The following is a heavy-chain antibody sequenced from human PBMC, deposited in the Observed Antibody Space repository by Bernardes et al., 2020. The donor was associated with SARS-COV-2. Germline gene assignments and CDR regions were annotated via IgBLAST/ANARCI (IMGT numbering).Heavy chain of an antibody. CDR2: ISGPGRT. Sequence: AESLSLSCAASGFTFRSYWMSWVRQVPGPGLAWVSDISGPGRTYYADSVRGRFTISRDNSKNTLYLEMNILRVEDTAVYYCEKEVAYGSSWRDYSYYFGMDVWGQGTTVTGSS. D-gene: IGHD6-13*01. J-gene: IGHJ6*02. V-gene: IGHV3-23*01. CDR3: EKEVAYGSSWRDYSYYFGMDV. CDR1: GFTFRSYW.